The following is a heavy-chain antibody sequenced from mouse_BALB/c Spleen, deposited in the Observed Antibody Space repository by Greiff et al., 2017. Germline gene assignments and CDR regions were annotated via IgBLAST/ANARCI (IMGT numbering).Heavy chain of an antibody. CDR3: ARAGGSTHYFDY. Sequence: EVNVVESGGGLVKPGGSLKLSCAASGFTFSSYAMSWVRQSPEKRLEWVAEISSGGSYTYYPDTVTGRFTISRDNAKNTLYLEMSSLRSEDTAMYYCARAGGSTHYFDYWGQGTTLTVSS. CDR2: ISSGGSYT. V-gene: IGHV5-9-4*01. D-gene: IGHD1-1*01. J-gene: IGHJ2*01. CDR1: GFTFSSYA.